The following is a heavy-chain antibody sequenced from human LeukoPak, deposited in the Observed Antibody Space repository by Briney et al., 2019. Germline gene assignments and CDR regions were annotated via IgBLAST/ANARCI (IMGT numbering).Heavy chain of an antibody. CDR1: GYTFTSYD. J-gene: IGHJ4*02. CDR3: ARVYREGSGWPIDY. CDR2: MNPNSGNT. D-gene: IGHD6-19*01. V-gene: IGHV1-8*01. Sequence: ASVKVSCKASGYTFTSYDINWVRQATGQGLEWMGWMNPNSGNTGYAQKFQGRVTMTRNTSISTAYMELSSLRSEDTAVYYCARVYREGSGWPIDYWGQETLVTVSS.